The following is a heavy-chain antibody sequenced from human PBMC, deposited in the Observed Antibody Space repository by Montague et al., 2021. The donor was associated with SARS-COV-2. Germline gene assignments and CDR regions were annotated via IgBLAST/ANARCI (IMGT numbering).Heavy chain of an antibody. CDR1: GFSFSTFW. V-gene: IGHV3-7*05. D-gene: IGHD7-27*01. CDR3: ARDPNWGAH. CDR2: IKPDGSDK. J-gene: IGHJ4*02. Sequence: SLRLSCAASGFSFSTFWMTWVRQAPGKGLEWVASIKPDGSDKYYXESVKGRFTISRDNARNSLYLQLNNLRAEDMAVYYCARDPNWGAHWGQGNLVTVSS.